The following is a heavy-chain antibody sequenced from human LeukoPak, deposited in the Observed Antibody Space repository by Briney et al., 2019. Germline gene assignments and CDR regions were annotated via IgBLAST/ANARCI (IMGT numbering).Heavy chain of an antibody. CDR3: ARVNSWTEEPDTGFDY. J-gene: IGHJ4*02. Sequence: GGSLRLSCAASGFTFSNYWMHWVRQAPGKGLVYVSRINSDGSSANYADSVQGRFTISRDNAKNTLYLEMNSLRADDTAVYYCARVNSWTEEPDTGFDYWGQGILVTVSS. CDR2: INSDGSSA. CDR1: GFTFSNYW. D-gene: IGHD1-14*01. V-gene: IGHV3-74*01.